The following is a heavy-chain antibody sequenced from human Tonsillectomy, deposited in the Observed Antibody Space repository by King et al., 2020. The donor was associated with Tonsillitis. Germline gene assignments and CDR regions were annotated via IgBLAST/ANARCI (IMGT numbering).Heavy chain of an antibody. CDR1: GRSINRSSYY. Sequence: LQLQESGPGLVKPSETLSLTCTASGRSINRSSYYWGWVRQPPGKGLEWIGSVYYSGSTYYSPSLKSRLTISVDTSKNQFSLQLRSVTAADTALYFCARHFDLRSWLDNWGQGTLVTVSS. CDR2: VYYSGST. J-gene: IGHJ4*02. V-gene: IGHV4-39*01. D-gene: IGHD3-3*01. CDR3: ARHFDLRSWLDN.